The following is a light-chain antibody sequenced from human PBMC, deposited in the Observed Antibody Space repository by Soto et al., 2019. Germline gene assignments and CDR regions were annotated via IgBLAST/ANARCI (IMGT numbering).Light chain of an antibody. J-gene: IGKJ4*02. CDR1: QSVSGSY. CDR3: QQFET. CDR2: GAS. V-gene: IGKV3-20*01. Sequence: EIVLTQSPGTLSLSPGERATLSCRASQSVSGSYLAWYQRKPGQAPRLLFYGASSRATGIPDRFSGSGSGTDFTLTISRLEPEDFAVYYCQQFETFGGGTKVDI.